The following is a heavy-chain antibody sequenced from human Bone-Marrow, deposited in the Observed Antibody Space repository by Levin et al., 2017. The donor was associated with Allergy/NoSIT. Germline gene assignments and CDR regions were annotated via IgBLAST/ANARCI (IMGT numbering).Heavy chain of an antibody. CDR3: ARAIVGDVDFWSGYYTGDY. V-gene: IGHV3-30*04. D-gene: IGHD3-3*01. CDR1: GFTFSRSA. Sequence: GGSLRLSCAASGFTFSRSAMHWVRQAPGKGLEWVSVISRDGNNEYYTESVKGRFTISRDNSKNTLYLQMNNLRPEDTAVYFCARAIVGDVDFWSGYYTGDYWGQGTLVTVSS. CDR2: ISRDGNNE. J-gene: IGHJ4*02.